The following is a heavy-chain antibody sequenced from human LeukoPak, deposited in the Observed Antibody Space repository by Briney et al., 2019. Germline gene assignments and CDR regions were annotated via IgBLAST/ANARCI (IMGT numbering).Heavy chain of an antibody. CDR3: AKEITMVRGVKPNWFDP. V-gene: IGHV3-23*01. Sequence: GGSLRLSCAASGFTFSSYAMSWVRQAPGKGLKWVSAISGSGGSTYYADSVKGRFTITRDNSKNTLYLQINSLRAEDTAVYYCAKEITMVRGVKPNWFDPWGQGTLVTVSS. J-gene: IGHJ5*02. D-gene: IGHD3-10*01. CDR1: GFTFSSYA. CDR2: ISGSGGST.